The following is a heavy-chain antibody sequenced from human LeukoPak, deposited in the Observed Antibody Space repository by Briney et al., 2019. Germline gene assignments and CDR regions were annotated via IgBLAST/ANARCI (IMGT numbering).Heavy chain of an antibody. Sequence: GGSLRLSCAASGFTFSSYDMHWVRQATGKGLEWVSAIGTAGDTYYPGSVKGRFTISRENAKNDLCLQMNSLRAGDTAVYYCARGTRLGVVDYWGQGTLVTVSS. CDR3: ARGTRLGVVDY. CDR2: IGTAGDT. V-gene: IGHV3-13*01. J-gene: IGHJ4*02. D-gene: IGHD3-16*01. CDR1: GFTFSSYD.